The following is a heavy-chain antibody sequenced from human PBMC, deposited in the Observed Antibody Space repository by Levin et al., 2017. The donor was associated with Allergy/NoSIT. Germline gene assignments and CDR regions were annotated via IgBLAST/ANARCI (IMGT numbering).Heavy chain of an antibody. Sequence: PGGSLRLSCAASGFTFSSYGMHWVRQAPGKGLEWVAVISYDGSNKYYADSVKGRFTISRDNSKNTLYLQMNSLRAEDTAVYYCAKRGIEKYSSSWSFDYWGQGTLVTVSS. CDR1: GFTFSSYG. D-gene: IGHD6-13*01. V-gene: IGHV3-30*18. J-gene: IGHJ4*02. CDR2: ISYDGSNK. CDR3: AKRGIEKYSSSWSFDY.